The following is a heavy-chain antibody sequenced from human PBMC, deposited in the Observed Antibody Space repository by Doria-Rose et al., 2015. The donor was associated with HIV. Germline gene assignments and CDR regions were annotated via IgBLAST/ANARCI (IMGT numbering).Heavy chain of an antibody. CDR1: GVSLSSPGMG. CDR2: IFSDDER. Sequence: QVTLKESGPVLVKPTETLTLTCTVSGVSLSSPGMGVSWIRQPPGKALEWLANIFSDDERSYNTSLKSRLTISRGTSKSQVVLTMTDMDPVDTATCYCARIKSSRWYHKYYLDFWGQGTLVIVSA. J-gene: IGHJ4*02. CDR3: ARIKSSRWYHKYYLDF. D-gene: IGHD6-13*01. V-gene: IGHV2-26*01.